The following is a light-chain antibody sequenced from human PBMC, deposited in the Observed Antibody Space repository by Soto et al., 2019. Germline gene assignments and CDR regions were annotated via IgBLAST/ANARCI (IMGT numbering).Light chain of an antibody. V-gene: IGLV1-40*01. CDR2: GDN. CDR1: SSNIGSFYD. J-gene: IGLJ2*01. Sequence: QSVLTQPPSVSGAPGQRVTIPCTGSSSNIGSFYDVHWYQQLPGTVPKLLIDGDNNRPSGVPDRFSGSKSGTSASLAITGHQAEDEADYYCQSYDNSLSHVVFGGGTKLTVL. CDR3: QSYDNSLSHVV.